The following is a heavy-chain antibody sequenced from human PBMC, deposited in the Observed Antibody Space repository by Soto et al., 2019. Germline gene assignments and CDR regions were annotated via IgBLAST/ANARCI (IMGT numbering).Heavy chain of an antibody. Sequence: GASVKVSCKASGYTFTSYGISWVRQAPGQGLEWMGWISAYNGNTNYAQKLQGRVTMTTDTSTSTAYMELRSLRSDDTAVYYCARLIQGYCSGGSCYSIDYWGQGTLVTVSS. V-gene: IGHV1-18*01. D-gene: IGHD2-15*01. CDR3: ARLIQGYCSGGSCYSIDY. J-gene: IGHJ4*02. CDR2: ISAYNGNT. CDR1: GYTFTSYG.